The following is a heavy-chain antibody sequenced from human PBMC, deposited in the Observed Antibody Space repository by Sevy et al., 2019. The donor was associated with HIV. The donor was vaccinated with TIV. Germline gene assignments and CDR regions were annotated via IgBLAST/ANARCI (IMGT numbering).Heavy chain of an antibody. CDR3: ARGRPDYYYGMDV. CDR2: LFYGGMT. V-gene: IGHV4-59*01. CDR1: GDSISSYY. Sequence: SETLSLTCTVSGDSISSYYWSWIRQSPGKGLQWIGYLFYGGMTNYNPSLKSRVTISVDTSKNQFSLKVSSVTAADTAVYYCARGRPDYYYGMDVWGQGTTVTVSS. D-gene: IGHD6-6*01. J-gene: IGHJ6*02.